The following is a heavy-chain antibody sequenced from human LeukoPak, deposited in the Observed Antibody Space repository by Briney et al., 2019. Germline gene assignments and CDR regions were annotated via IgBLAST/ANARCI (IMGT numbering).Heavy chain of an antibody. CDR3: ARVTLYSSSWYVDY. J-gene: IGHJ4*02. Sequence: PSETLSLTCTVSGGSISGYYWSWFRQPPGKGLEWIGYIYYSGSTNYNPSLKSRVTISVDTSKNQFSLKLSSVTAADTAVYYCARVTLYSSSWYVDYWGQGTLVTVSS. CDR1: GGSISGYY. D-gene: IGHD6-13*01. CDR2: IYYSGST. V-gene: IGHV4-59*01.